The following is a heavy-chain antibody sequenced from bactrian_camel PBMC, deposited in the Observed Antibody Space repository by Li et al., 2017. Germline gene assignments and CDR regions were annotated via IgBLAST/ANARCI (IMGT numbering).Heavy chain of an antibody. CDR3: AADWQGFWSMTALQALGVMGTAPKY. CDR1: GYTYSSYS. CDR2: IDSDGST. D-gene: IGHD3*01. V-gene: IGHV3S55*01. Sequence: HVQLVESGGGSAQAGGSLRLSCAASGYTYSSYSMGWFRQAPGKEREGVAAIDSDGSTSYADSVKGRFTISKDNADKTLYLQMDSLKPEDTAMYYCAADWQGFWSMTALQALGVMGTAPKYWGQGTQVTVS. J-gene: IGHJ4*01.